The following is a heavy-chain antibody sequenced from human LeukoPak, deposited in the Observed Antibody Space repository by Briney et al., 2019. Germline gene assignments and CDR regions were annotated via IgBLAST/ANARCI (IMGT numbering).Heavy chain of an antibody. V-gene: IGHV4-34*01. CDR3: ARVVTMVRGPKSGWFDP. Sequence: SETLSLTCAVYGGSFSGYYWSWIRQPPGKGLEWIGEINHSGSTNYNPSLKSRVTIPVDTSKNQFSLKLSSVTAADTAAYYCARVVTMVRGPKSGWFDPWGQGTLVTVSS. D-gene: IGHD3-10*01. CDR2: INHSGST. J-gene: IGHJ5*02. CDR1: GGSFSGYY.